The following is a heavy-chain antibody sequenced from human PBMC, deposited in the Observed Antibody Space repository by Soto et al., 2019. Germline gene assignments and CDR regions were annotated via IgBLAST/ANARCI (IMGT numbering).Heavy chain of an antibody. V-gene: IGHV3-33*01. D-gene: IGHD3-3*01. CDR2: IWYDGSNT. CDR1: GFTFSSYG. CDR3: AIKHDFWRNHPLDY. J-gene: IGHJ4*02. Sequence: GGSLRLSCAASGFTFSSYGMHWVRQAPGKGLEWVSVIWYDGSNTYYADSVKGRITISRDNSKNTLYLQMNSLRAEDTAVYYCAIKHDFWRNHPLDYWGQGTLVTVSS.